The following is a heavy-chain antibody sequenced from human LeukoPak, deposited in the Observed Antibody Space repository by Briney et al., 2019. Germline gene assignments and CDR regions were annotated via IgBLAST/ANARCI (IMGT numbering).Heavy chain of an antibody. Sequence: GGSLRLSCAASGFPFSRHAMSWVRQPPGKGLEWVSAISNGETYYADSVRGRFTISRDDSKNTVYLQMNSLRGEDTALYYCVREAGYCASVCLKSNWFDPWGPGTLVTVSS. CDR2: ISNGET. J-gene: IGHJ5*02. V-gene: IGHV3-23*01. CDR3: VREAGYCASVCLKSNWFDP. CDR1: GFPFSRHA. D-gene: IGHD2-21*02.